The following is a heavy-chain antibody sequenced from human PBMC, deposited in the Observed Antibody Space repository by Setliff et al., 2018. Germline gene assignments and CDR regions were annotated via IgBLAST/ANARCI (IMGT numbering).Heavy chain of an antibody. V-gene: IGHV4-61*09. CDR1: GDSISSGGFY. D-gene: IGHD3-10*01. CDR2: FHTGGAT. CDR3: ARESATIGEFPLYYFDK. Sequence: SETLSLTCSVSGDSISSGGFYWSWIRQSAGRGLEWIGHFHTGGATDYNLSLKSRATISLDSSKNQFSLRLSSVTAADAAVYFCARESATIGEFPLYYFDKWGQGIPVTVSS. J-gene: IGHJ4*02.